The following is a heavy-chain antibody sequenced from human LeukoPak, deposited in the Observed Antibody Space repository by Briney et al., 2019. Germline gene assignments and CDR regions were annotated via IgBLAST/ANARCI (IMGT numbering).Heavy chain of an antibody. J-gene: IGHJ6*03. CDR2: IKQDGSEK. D-gene: IGHD2-2*01. CDR3: ARHPYRFGTSMSCHAYYNYTDF. V-gene: IGHV3-7*01. Sequence: PGGSLRLSCAASGFTFSSYWMSWVRQAPGKGLEWVANIKQDGSEKYYVDSVKGRFTISRDNAKNSLYLQLNSLRADDPAVYYCARHPYRFGTSMSCHAYYNYTDFWGKGTTVT. CDR1: GFTFSSYW.